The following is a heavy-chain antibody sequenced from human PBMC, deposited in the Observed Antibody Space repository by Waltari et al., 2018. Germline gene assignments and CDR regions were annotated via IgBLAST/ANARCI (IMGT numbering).Heavy chain of an antibody. CDR1: GFSLSTYS. Sequence: EVQLVESGGGLVKPGGSLRRSCSASGFSLSTYSLTLVRQAPGKGLKWVSSISSRINIYYVDSVKGRFTISRDNAKTSLYLQMNSLRAEDTAVYYCGRDVYGDYVGGGGGAFDIWGQGTMVTVSS. CDR3: GRDVYGDYVGGGGGAFDI. V-gene: IGHV3-21*01. CDR2: ISSRINI. D-gene: IGHD4-17*01. J-gene: IGHJ3*02.